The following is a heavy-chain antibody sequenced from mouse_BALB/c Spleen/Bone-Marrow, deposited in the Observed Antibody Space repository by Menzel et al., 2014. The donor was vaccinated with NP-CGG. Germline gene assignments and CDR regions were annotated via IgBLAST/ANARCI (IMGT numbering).Heavy chain of an antibody. J-gene: IGHJ4*01. D-gene: IGHD2-14*01. CDR1: GYTFTDYA. V-gene: IGHV1S137*01. Sequence: VHLVESGAELVRRGVSVKISCKGSGYTFTDYAIHWVKQSHAKSLEWIGLISGYYGDAIYNQKFKGKATMTVDKSSSTAYMHLARLTSEDSAIYYCARSGKVRNAMDYWGQGTSVTVSS. CDR3: ARSGKVRNAMDY. CDR2: ISGYYGDA.